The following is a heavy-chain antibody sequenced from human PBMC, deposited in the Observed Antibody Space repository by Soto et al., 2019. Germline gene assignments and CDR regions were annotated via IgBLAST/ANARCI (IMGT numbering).Heavy chain of an antibody. Sequence: PGGSLRLSCAASEFTFSSYAMSWVRQAPGKGLEWVSGISGSGGSTYYADSVKGRFTISRDNSKNMLYLQMNSLRAEDTAVYYFARDQLYYNDISGRPLNAFDVWGQGTMVTVSS. J-gene: IGHJ3*01. D-gene: IGHD3-22*01. CDR3: ARDQLYYNDISGRPLNAFDV. CDR1: EFTFSSYA. CDR2: ISGSGGST. V-gene: IGHV3-23*01.